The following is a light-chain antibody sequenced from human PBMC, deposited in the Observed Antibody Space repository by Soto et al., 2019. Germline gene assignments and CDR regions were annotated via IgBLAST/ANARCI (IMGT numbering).Light chain of an antibody. CDR1: SSDVGDYNY. Sequence: QSALTQPPSASGSPGQSVTISCTGTSSDVGDYNYVSWYQQHPGKAPKLMIYEVSKRPSGVPDRFSGSKSGNTASLTVSGLQTEDEADYYCSSYTSTYAGRRNYVFGTGTKPTVL. V-gene: IGLV2-8*01. CDR3: SSYTSTYAGRRNYV. J-gene: IGLJ1*01. CDR2: EVS.